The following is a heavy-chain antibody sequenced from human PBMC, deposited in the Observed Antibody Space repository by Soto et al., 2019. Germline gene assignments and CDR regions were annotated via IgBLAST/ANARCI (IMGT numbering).Heavy chain of an antibody. D-gene: IGHD4-17*01. Sequence: GGSLRLSCAASGFPFSDYYMSWIRQAPGKGLEWVSYISSSSSYTNYADSVKGRFTISRDNAKNSLYLQMNSLRAEDTAVYYCARDLFGDYGFDYWGQGTLVTVSS. J-gene: IGHJ4*02. CDR3: ARDLFGDYGFDY. CDR1: GFPFSDYY. V-gene: IGHV3-11*06. CDR2: ISSSSSYT.